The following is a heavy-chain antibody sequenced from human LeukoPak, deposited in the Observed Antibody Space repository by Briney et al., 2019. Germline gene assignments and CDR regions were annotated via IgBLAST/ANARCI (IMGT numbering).Heavy chain of an antibody. CDR2: IYYSGST. J-gene: IGHJ3*02. CDR1: GGSISSYY. Sequence: SETLSLTCTVSGGSISSYYWSWIRQPPGKGLEWIGYIYYSGSTDYNPSLKSRVTISADTSKNQFSLKLSSVTAADTAVYYCARYTIADAFDIWGQGTMVTVSS. CDR3: ARYTIADAFDI. D-gene: IGHD2-8*01. V-gene: IGHV4-59*01.